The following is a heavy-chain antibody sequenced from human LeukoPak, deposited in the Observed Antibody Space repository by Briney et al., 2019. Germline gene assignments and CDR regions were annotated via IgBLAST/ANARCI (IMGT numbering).Heavy chain of an antibody. Sequence: ETLSLTCTVSGGSISSSSYYWGWIRQPPGKGLEWVSAITGSGGRTYYADSVKGRFTISRDNSKNTLYLQMNSLRAEDTAVYYCARDPGGYYDSSGYLTLDYWGQGTLVTVSS. D-gene: IGHD3-22*01. CDR1: GGSISSSSYY. CDR2: ITGSGGRT. J-gene: IGHJ4*02. CDR3: ARDPGGYYDSSGYLTLDY. V-gene: IGHV3-23*01.